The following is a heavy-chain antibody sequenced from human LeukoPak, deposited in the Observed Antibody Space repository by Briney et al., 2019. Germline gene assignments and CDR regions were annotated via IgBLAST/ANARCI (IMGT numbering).Heavy chain of an antibody. D-gene: IGHD2-15*01. CDR3: ARDQGVAATSWFDP. CDR2: ISAYNGNT. Sequence: ASVTVSCTASGYTFSIYGISWVRQAPGQGLEWMGWISAYNGNTNYAQKLQGRVTMTTDTSTSTAYMELRSLRSDDTAVYYCARDQGVAATSWFDPWGQGTLVTVSS. V-gene: IGHV1-18*04. CDR1: GYTFSIYG. J-gene: IGHJ5*02.